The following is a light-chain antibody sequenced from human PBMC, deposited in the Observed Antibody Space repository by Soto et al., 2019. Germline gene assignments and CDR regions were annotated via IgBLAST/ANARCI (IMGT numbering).Light chain of an antibody. J-gene: IGKJ1*01. V-gene: IGKV4-1*01. CDR2: WAS. CDR1: QSVLYSSNNKNY. Sequence: DIVMTQSPDSLAVSLGERATINCKSSQSVLYSSNNKNYLAWYQQKPGQPPKLLIYWASTRESGVPDRFSGSGSGTDFTLTISSLQAEDVAVYYCQHYYSTPHTFGQGTKVEIK. CDR3: QHYYSTPHT.